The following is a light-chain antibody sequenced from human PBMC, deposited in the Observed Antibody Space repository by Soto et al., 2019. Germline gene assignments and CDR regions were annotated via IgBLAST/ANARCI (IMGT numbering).Light chain of an antibody. CDR3: QQRSNWPSTT. V-gene: IGKV3-11*01. CDR2: DAS. J-gene: IGKJ4*01. Sequence: EIVLTQSPATLSLSPGERATLSCRASQSVSSYLAWYQQKPGQAPRLLIYDASNRATGIPARFSGSGSGTDFTLTISSLEPEDFAVYYCQQRSNWPSTTFGGGTKVEI. CDR1: QSVSSY.